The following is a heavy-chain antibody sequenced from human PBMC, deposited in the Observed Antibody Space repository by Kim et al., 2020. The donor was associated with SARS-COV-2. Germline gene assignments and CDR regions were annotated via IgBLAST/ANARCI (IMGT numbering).Heavy chain of an antibody. CDR3: ARVTEMAADYYYGMDV. CDR2: IFYSGST. J-gene: IGHJ6*01. D-gene: IGHD2-21*02. CDR1: GGSISSGGYY. Sequence: SETLSLTCTVSGGSISSGGYYWSWIRQHPGKGLEWIGYIFYSGSTYYNPSLKSRVTISADTSKNKFSLKLSSVTAADTAVYYCARVTEMAADYYYGMDV. V-gene: IGHV4-31*03.